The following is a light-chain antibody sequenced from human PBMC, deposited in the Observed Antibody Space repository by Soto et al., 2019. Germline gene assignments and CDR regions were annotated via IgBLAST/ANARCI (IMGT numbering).Light chain of an antibody. CDR3: QQYNSYSPYT. J-gene: IGKJ2*01. CDR1: QSISSW. Sequence: DIQMTQSPSTLSASVGDRVTITCRASQSISSWLAWYQQKPGKAPKLLIYKASSLESGVPSRFSGSESGTEFTLTISSLQPDDFGTYDCQQYNSYSPYTFGQGTKLEIK. CDR2: KAS. V-gene: IGKV1-5*03.